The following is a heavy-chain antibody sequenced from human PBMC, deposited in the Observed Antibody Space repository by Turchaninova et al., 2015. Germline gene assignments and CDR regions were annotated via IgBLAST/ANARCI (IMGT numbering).Heavy chain of an antibody. CDR1: GYTLTELS. D-gene: IGHD2-21*02. CDR2: FCPGDGE. V-gene: IGHV1-24*01. Sequence: QVQLVQSGAEVKKPGASVKVSCKVSGYTLTELSMHWVRQAPGTGLEWMGGFCPGDGEHSHARMSRAKATCPGTQSPTDPAYMELSSLRSEDTAVYYCATRTLYCGGDCPDYWGQGTLVTVSS. CDR3: ATRTLYCGGDCPDY. J-gene: IGHJ4*02.